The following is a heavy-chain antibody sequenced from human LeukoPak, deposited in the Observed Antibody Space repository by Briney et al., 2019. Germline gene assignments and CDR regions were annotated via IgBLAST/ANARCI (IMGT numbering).Heavy chain of an antibody. CDR3: ARHYADYVNAKDAFDI. CDR1: GYSISRGNY. Sequence: SETLSLTCGVSGYSISRGNYWAWIRQPPGKGLQWIVTIFHIGSTYYNPSLESRVTISVDTSKNQFSLKLSSVTAADTAVYYCARHYADYVNAKDAFDIWGQGTMVTVSS. V-gene: IGHV4-38-2*01. J-gene: IGHJ3*02. CDR2: IFHIGST. D-gene: IGHD4-17*01.